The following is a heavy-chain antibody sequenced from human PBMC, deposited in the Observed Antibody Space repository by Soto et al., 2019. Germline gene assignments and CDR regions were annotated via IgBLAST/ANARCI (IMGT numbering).Heavy chain of an antibody. Sequence: QLQLQESGPGLVKPSETLSLTCSVSDDAINSDKYYWGWIRQPPGKGLEWIGSIYYRVNAYYNPSLQTRFTISLDKSKSQFSLKLNSVTAADSAVYFCARLEGLATISYYFDFWGPGALVTVSS. V-gene: IGHV4-39*01. J-gene: IGHJ4*02. D-gene: IGHD5-12*01. CDR3: ARLEGLATISYYFDF. CDR1: DDAINSDKYY. CDR2: IYYRVNA.